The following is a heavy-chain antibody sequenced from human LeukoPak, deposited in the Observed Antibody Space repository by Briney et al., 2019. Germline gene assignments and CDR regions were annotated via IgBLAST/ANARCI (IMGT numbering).Heavy chain of an antibody. V-gene: IGHV3-30-3*01. CDR1: GFTFCSYA. J-gene: IGHJ3*02. CDR3: ARGGQGDGYSADEAFDM. D-gene: IGHD5-24*01. CDR2: ISYDGSNK. Sequence: GGSLRLSCAASGFTFCSYAMDWVRQAPGKGLEWVAVISYDGSNKYYADSVKGRFTISRDNSKNTLYLQMNSLRAEDTAVYYCARGGQGDGYSADEAFDMWGQGTMVTVSS.